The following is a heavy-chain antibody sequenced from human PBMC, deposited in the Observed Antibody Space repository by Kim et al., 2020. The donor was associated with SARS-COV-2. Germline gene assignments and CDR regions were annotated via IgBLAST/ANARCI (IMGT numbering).Heavy chain of an antibody. CDR3: ARPLLRGSYYWYFDL. J-gene: IGHJ2*01. CDR2: ISSSSSYI. CDR1: GFTFSSYS. D-gene: IGHD1-26*01. Sequence: GGSLRLSCAASGFTFSSYSMNWVRQAPGKGLEWVSSISSSSSYIYYADSVKGRFTISRDNAKNSLYLQMNSLRAEDTAVYYCARPLLRGSYYWYFDLWGRGTLVTVSS. V-gene: IGHV3-21*01.